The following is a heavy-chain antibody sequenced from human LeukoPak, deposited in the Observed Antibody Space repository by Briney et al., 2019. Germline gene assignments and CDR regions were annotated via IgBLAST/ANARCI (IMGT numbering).Heavy chain of an antibody. CDR3: ARHGLSDDYVWGSYRSQPDY. J-gene: IGHJ4*02. V-gene: IGHV5-51*01. CDR2: IYPGDSDT. CDR1: GYSFTSYW. Sequence: GESLKISCKGSGYSFTSYWIGWVRQMPGKGLEWMGIIYPGDSDTRYSPSFQGQVTISADKSISTAYLQWSSLKASDTAMYYRARHGLSDDYVWGSYRSQPDYWGQGTLVTVSS. D-gene: IGHD3-16*02.